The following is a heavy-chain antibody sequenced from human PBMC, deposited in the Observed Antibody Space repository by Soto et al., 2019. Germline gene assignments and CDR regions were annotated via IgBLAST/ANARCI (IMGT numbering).Heavy chain of an antibody. Sequence: SETLSLTXTVSGGSISSFYWCWIRHPPGKGLEWIGYIYYSGSTYYNPSLKSRVTISVDTSKNQFSLKLSSVTAADTAVYYCARNYYDSSGYPYFMDVWGQGTTVTVSS. D-gene: IGHD3-22*01. V-gene: IGHV4-59*06. CDR1: GGSISSFY. CDR2: IYYSGST. CDR3: ARNYYDSSGYPYFMDV. J-gene: IGHJ6*02.